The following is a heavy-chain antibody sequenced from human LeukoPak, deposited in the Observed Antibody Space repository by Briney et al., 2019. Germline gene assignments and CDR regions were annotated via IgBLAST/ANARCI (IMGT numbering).Heavy chain of an antibody. CDR2: VYYTGST. Sequence: SETLSLTCTVSGGSISSALYHWGWIRQPPGKSLEWLGSVYYTGSTHNNPSLKSRVTISVDTSKNQFSLNLSSVTAADTAVYYCARSGRVYYYDSSGYYEVGAFDIWGQGTMVTVSS. V-gene: IGHV4-39*01. CDR1: GGSISSALYH. D-gene: IGHD3-22*01. J-gene: IGHJ3*02. CDR3: ARSGRVYYYDSSGYYEVGAFDI.